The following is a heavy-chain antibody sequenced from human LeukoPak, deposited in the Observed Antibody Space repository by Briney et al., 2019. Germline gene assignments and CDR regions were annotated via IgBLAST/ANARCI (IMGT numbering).Heavy chain of an antibody. CDR1: GDSFSSNSAI. CDR3: ARGVAIRVTGMTPFDY. J-gene: IGHJ4*02. Sequence: SQTLSLTCAISGDSFSSNSAIWTWIRQSPSRGLEWLGRAYYRSKWYIDYALSVKSRITFNPDTSKNQLSLQLNSVTPEDTATYYCARGVAIRVTGMTPFDYWGQGSLVTVSS. D-gene: IGHD1-20*01. CDR2: AYYRSKWYI. V-gene: IGHV6-1*01.